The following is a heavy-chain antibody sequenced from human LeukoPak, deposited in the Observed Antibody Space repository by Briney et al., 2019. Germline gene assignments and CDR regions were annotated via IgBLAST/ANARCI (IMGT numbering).Heavy chain of an antibody. D-gene: IGHD3-22*01. J-gene: IGHJ4*02. CDR1: GFTFSSYA. Sequence: PGGSLRLSCAASGFTFSSYAMSWVRQAPGKGLEWVSAISGSGGSTYYADSVKGRFTISRDNSKNTLYLQMNSLRAEDTAVYYCAKEQTPYYYDSSGYYSPPRNWGQGTLVTVSS. CDR3: AKEQTPYYYDSSGYYSPPRN. V-gene: IGHV3-23*01. CDR2: ISGSGGST.